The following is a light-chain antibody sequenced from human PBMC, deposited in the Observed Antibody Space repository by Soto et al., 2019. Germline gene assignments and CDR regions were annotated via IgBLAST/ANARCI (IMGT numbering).Light chain of an antibody. Sequence: EKVMTQSPATLSVSPGERATLSCRASQSVNSNLAWYQQKPGQAPRLLLYGASTRATGIPARFSGSASGTEFTLTISILQSEDSAVYYCRQYNDWPLTFGGGTKVEIK. CDR2: GAS. CDR1: QSVNSN. CDR3: RQYNDWPLT. J-gene: IGKJ4*01. V-gene: IGKV3-15*01.